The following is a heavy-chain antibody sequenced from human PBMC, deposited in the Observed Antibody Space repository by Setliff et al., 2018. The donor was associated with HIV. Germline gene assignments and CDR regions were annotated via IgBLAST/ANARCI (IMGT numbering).Heavy chain of an antibody. Sequence: GGSLRLSFVASGFTFNTYEMNWVRQAPGKGLEWVSHIGSSGTSIYYADSVKGRFTSSIDNAKNSLYLQMNSLRAEDTAFYYCARGRVPGNYWGQGTLVTVSS. J-gene: IGHJ4*02. D-gene: IGHD2-2*01. CDR3: ARGRVPGNY. CDR2: IGSSGTSI. CDR1: GFTFNTYE. V-gene: IGHV3-48*03.